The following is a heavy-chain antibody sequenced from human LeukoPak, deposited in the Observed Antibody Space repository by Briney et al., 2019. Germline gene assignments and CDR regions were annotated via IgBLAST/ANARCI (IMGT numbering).Heavy chain of an antibody. Sequence: GGSLRLSCAASGFTFSSYSMNWVRQAPGKGLEWVSSISSSSSYIYYADSVKGRFTISRDNAKNSLYLQMNSLRAEDTAVYYCAGAGKIRFLEWRPRNDAFDIWGQGTMVTVSS. CDR3: AGAGKIRFLEWRPRNDAFDI. CDR1: GFTFSSYS. J-gene: IGHJ3*02. V-gene: IGHV3-21*01. CDR2: ISSSSSYI. D-gene: IGHD3-3*01.